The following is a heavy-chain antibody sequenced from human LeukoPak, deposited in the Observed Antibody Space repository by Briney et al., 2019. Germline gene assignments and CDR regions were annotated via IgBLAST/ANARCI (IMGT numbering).Heavy chain of an antibody. Sequence: ASVKVSCKASGYTFTAYYMHWVRQAPGQGLEWMGWINPNSGGTNYAQKFQGRVTMTRDTSISTTYMELSRLRSDDTAVYYCAREWPGGGYVDYWGQGTLVTVSS. CDR2: INPNSGGT. V-gene: IGHV1-2*02. CDR3: AREWPGGGYVDY. D-gene: IGHD1-26*01. J-gene: IGHJ4*02. CDR1: GYTFTAYY.